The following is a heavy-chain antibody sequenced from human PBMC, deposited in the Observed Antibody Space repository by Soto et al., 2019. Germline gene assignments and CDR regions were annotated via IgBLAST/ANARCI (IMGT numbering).Heavy chain of an antibody. CDR2: ISTSGTT. CDR3: VRDGRVVTILDAPRY. Sequence: EVQLVESGGGLVQPGESLRLSCGASGFSFSSYTMNWVRQAPGQGLEWLSVISTSGTTFYADSVKGRFTISRDNVQSSLFLQMNSLRDEDPAVYYCVRDGRVVTILDAPRYWGPGALVPVYS. CDR1: GFSFSSYT. J-gene: IGHJ4*02. D-gene: IGHD2-21*02. V-gene: IGHV3-48*02.